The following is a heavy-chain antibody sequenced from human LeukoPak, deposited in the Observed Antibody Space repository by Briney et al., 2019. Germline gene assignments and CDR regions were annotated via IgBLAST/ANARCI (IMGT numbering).Heavy chain of an antibody. CDR3: ARDRRGEKDFDV. J-gene: IGHJ3*01. CDR2: IYADGYT. V-gene: IGHV3-53*04. CDR1: GISVSNDY. Sequence: PGRSLRLSCAASGISVSNDYMSWVRQAPGKGLEWVSAIYADGYTRDAASVKGRFSISRHNSKNTVYLQMDNLRPEDTAVYYCARDRRGEKDFDVWGPGTMVTVSS.